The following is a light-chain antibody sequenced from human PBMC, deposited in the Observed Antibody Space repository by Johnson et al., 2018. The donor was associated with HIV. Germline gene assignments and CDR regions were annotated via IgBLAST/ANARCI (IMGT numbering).Light chain of an antibody. Sequence: QSVLTQPPSVSAAPGQKVIISCSESSSNIGNNYVSWYQQLPGTAPKLLIYENNKRPSGIPDRLSGSKSGTSATLGITGLQTGDEADYYCGTWDSNLSAYVFGPGTKVTVL. V-gene: IGLV1-51*02. CDR2: ENN. CDR3: GTWDSNLSAYV. J-gene: IGLJ1*01. CDR1: SSNIGNNY.